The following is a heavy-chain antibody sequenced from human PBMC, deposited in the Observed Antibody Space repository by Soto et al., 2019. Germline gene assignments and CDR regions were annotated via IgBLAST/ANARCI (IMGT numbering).Heavy chain of an antibody. CDR3: ARDRRVNDYGDEERFDY. Sequence: GASVKVSCKASGYTFTSYYMHWVRQAPGQGLEWMGIINPSGGSTSYAQKFQGRVTMTRDTSTSTVYMELSSLRSEDTAVYYCARDRRVNDYGDEERFDYWGQGTLVTVSS. CDR2: INPSGGST. V-gene: IGHV1-46*03. D-gene: IGHD4-17*01. J-gene: IGHJ4*02. CDR1: GYTFTSYY.